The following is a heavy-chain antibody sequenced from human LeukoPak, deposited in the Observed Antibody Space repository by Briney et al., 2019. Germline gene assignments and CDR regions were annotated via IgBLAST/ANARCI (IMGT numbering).Heavy chain of an antibody. CDR1: GFIFSDQN. D-gene: IGHD3-22*01. CDR2: ISGSGGST. V-gene: IGHV3-23*01. Sequence: GGSLRLSCAASGFIFSDQNMNWVRQAPGKGLEWVSAISGSGGSTYYADSVKGRFTISRDNSKNTLYLQMNSLRAEDTAVYYCAKGSVVIDYWGQGTLVTVSS. J-gene: IGHJ4*02. CDR3: AKGSVVIDY.